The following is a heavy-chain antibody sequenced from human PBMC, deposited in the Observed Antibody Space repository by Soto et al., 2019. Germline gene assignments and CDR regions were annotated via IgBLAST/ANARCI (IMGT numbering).Heavy chain of an antibody. CDR2: IHTAKGNT. Sequence: ASGKVSCTTSGYTYTNTFIHWLRQAPGQTLEWMGWIHTAKGNTKYSQKFEARVTLTRDTAASTAYMELNSLRSDDTAVYYCARDPIWTYTWNYARINYLDAWGQGTLVTVSS. J-gene: IGHJ4*02. CDR1: GYTYTNTF. D-gene: IGHD1-7*01. CDR3: ARDPIWTYTWNYARINYLDA. V-gene: IGHV1-3*04.